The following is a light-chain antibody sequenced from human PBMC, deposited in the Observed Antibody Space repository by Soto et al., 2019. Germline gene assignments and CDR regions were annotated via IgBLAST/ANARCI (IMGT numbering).Light chain of an antibody. Sequence: QSVLTQPASVSGSRGQSIIISCVGRNTDVGQDKSFSWYQRGPGKAPNLLIFEVIIRPSGVSNRFSCSRSGNTASLTISGPQPDDEGDYFCFSYTDTDTLGFGTGTKVTVL. CDR2: EVI. J-gene: IGLJ1*01. CDR1: NTDVGQDKS. V-gene: IGLV2-14*01. CDR3: FSYTDTDTLG.